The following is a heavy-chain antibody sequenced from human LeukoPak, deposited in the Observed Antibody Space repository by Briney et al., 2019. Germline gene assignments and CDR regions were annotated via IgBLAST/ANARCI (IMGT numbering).Heavy chain of an antibody. D-gene: IGHD6-13*01. CDR3: AGGVGIAAAGSGVDP. CDR1: GGSFSGYY. V-gene: IGHV4-34*01. CDR2: INHSGST. Sequence: SETLSLTCAVYGGSFSGYYWSWIRQPPGKGLEWIGEINHSGSTNYNPSLKSRVTISVDTSKNQLSLKLSSVTAADTAVHYCAGGVGIAAAGSGVDPWGQGTLVTVSS. J-gene: IGHJ5*02.